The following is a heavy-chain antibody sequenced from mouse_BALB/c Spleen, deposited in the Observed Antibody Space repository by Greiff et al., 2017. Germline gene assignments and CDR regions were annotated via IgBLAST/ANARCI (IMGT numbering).Heavy chain of an antibody. CDR1: GYAFTNYL. V-gene: IGHV1-54*01. Sequence: VKLMESGAELLRPGTSVKVSCKASGYAFTNYLLEGVKQRPGQGLEWIGVINPGSGGTNYNEKFKGKATLTADKSSSTAYMQLSSLTSDDSAVYFCARFYRYDEAWFAYWGQGTLVTVSA. D-gene: IGHD2-14*01. J-gene: IGHJ3*01. CDR3: ARFYRYDEAWFAY. CDR2: INPGSGGT.